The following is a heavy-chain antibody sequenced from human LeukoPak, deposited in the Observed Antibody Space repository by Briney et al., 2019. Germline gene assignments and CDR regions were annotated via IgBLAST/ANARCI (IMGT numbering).Heavy chain of an antibody. D-gene: IGHD4-11*01. CDR1: GGSFSGYY. J-gene: IGHJ4*02. V-gene: IGHV4-34*01. Sequence: SETLSLTCAVYGGSFSGYYWSWIRQPPGKGLEWIGEINHSGSTYYNPSLKSRVTISVDTSKNQFSLKLSSVTAADTAVYYCARGGGPLQSFDYWGQGTLVTVSS. CDR3: ARGGGPLQSFDY. CDR2: INHSGST.